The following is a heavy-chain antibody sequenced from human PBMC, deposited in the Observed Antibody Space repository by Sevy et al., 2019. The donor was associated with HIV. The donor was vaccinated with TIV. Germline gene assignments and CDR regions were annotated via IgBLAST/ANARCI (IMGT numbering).Heavy chain of an antibody. CDR3: ARHAGNLVDATNNYFDL. CDR1: GASISSSSYY. Sequence: SETLSLTCTVSGASISSSSYYWGWIRQPPGKGLEWIGSIYYSGNTYYNPSLKSRITISVDTSKNRFSLKLSSVTAADTAVYYCARHAGNLVDATNNYFDLWGQGTLVTVS. D-gene: IGHD2-15*01. J-gene: IGHJ4*02. CDR2: IYYSGNT. V-gene: IGHV4-39*01.